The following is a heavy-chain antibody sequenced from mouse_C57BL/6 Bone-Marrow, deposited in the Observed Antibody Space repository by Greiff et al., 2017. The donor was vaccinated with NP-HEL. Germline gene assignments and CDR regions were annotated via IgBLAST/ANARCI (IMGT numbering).Heavy chain of an antibody. D-gene: IGHD3-3*01. Sequence: EVKVVESGGGLVQPKGSLKLSCAASGFSFNTYAMNWVRQAPGKGLEWVARIRSKSNNYATYYADSVKDRFTISRDDSESMLYLQMNNLKTEDTAMYYCVRDGDLAWFAYWGQGTLVTVSA. V-gene: IGHV10-1*01. CDR1: GFSFNTYA. CDR2: IRSKSNNYAT. CDR3: VRDGDLAWFAY. J-gene: IGHJ3*01.